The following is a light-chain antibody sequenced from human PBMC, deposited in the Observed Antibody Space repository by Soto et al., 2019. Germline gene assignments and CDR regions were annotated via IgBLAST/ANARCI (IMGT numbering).Light chain of an antibody. V-gene: IGKV1-5*01. Sequence: DIQMTQSPSTLSASVGDRVTITCRASQSISSWLAWYQQKPGKAPKFLIYDAYALESGVHSRFGGSGSGTDFTLTIRSLQPEDFATYYCQQSYSTPITFGQGTRLEIK. CDR1: QSISSW. J-gene: IGKJ5*01. CDR3: QQSYSTPIT. CDR2: DAY.